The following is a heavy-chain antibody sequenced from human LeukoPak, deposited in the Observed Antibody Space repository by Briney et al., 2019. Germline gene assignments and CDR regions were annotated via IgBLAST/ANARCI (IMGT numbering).Heavy chain of an antibody. CDR3: ARAYSSSWGVLDY. J-gene: IGHJ4*02. CDR1: GNSFTSYW. CDR2: IIPIFGTA. Sequence: KISCKGSGNSFTSYWIGWVRQAPGQGLEWMGGIIPIFGTANYAQKFQGRVTITADESTSTAYMELSSLRSEDTAVYYCARAYSSSWGVLDYWGQGTLVTVSS. V-gene: IGHV1-69*01. D-gene: IGHD6-13*01.